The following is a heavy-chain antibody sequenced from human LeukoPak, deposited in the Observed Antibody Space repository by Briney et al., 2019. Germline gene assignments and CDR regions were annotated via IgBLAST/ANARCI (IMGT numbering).Heavy chain of an antibody. CDR2: ISNFGDMI. V-gene: IGHV3-48*03. Sequence: GGSLRLSCAAFGFTFSNYEMNWVCQAPGKGLEWISHISNFGDMIHYADSVEGRFTISRDNAKNSLYLQMDSLRAEDTAVYYCAKDATAVVGTVYMDVWGKGTTVTISS. CDR3: AKDATAVVGTVYMDV. J-gene: IGHJ6*03. D-gene: IGHD6-13*01. CDR1: GFTFSNYE.